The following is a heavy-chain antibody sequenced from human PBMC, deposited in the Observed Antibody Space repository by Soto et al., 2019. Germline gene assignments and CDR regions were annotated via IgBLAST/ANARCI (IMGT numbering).Heavy chain of an antibody. J-gene: IGHJ5*02. CDR2: ISSSSATI. CDR1: GFKFSMFG. Sequence: ELFLQESGGDLVQPGGFLRLSCVASGFKFSMFGMNWVHQAPGKGLEWIAYISSSSATIIYGGSVEGRFTVSRDNAENSLFLQMKSLRDEDTAVYYCARDKGGTVAGFNWFDPWGHGTPVTVST. CDR3: ARDKGGTVAGFNWFDP. V-gene: IGHV3-48*02. D-gene: IGHD6-19*01.